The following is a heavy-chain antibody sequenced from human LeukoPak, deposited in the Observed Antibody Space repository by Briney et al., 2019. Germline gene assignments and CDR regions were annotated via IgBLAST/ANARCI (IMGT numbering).Heavy chain of an antibody. D-gene: IGHD6-13*01. CDR3: ARDVAAGQVDY. CDR2: ISSSSSYI. J-gene: IGHJ4*02. CDR1: GFTFSSYT. Sequence: GGSLRLSCAASGFTFSSYTMSWVRQAPGKGLEWVSSISSSSSYIYYADSVKGRFTISRDNAKNSLYLQMNSLRAEDTAVYYCARDVAAGQVDYWGQGTLVTVSS. V-gene: IGHV3-21*01.